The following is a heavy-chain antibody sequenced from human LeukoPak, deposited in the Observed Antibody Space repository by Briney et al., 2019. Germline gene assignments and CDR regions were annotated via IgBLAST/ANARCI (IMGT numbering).Heavy chain of an antibody. J-gene: IGHJ3*02. V-gene: IGHV4-4*09. CDR3: ARHATYCGGDCYDDAFDI. CDR2: IYTSGST. Sequence: PETLSLTCTVSGGSISSYYWSWIRQPPGKGLEWIGYIYTSGSTNYNPSLKSRVTISVDTSKNQFSLKLSSVTAADTAVYYCARHATYCGGDCYDDAFDIWGQGTMVTVSS. D-gene: IGHD2-21*02. CDR1: GGSISSYY.